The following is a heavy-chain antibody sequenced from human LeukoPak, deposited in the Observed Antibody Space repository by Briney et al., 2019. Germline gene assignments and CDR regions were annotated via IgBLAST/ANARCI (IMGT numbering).Heavy chain of an antibody. CDR3: ARGVAAAGTLYYYYYGMDV. D-gene: IGHD6-13*01. CDR2: INHSGST. J-gene: IGHJ6*02. Sequence: ASETLSLTCAVHGGSFSGYYWSWIRQPPGKGLEWIGEINHSGSTNYNPSLKSRVTISVDTSKNQFSLKLSSVTAADTAVYYCARGVAAAGTLYYYYYGMDVWGQGTTVTVSS. CDR1: GGSFSGYY. V-gene: IGHV4-34*01.